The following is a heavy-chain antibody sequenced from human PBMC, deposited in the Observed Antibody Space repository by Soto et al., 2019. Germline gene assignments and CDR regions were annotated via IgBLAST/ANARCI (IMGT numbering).Heavy chain of an antibody. J-gene: IGHJ6*03. V-gene: IGHV3-15*01. CDR2: IKSKTDGGTT. CDR1: GFTFSNAW. D-gene: IGHD5-12*01. CDR3: TREYSGYDYYYYYMDV. Sequence: TGGSLRLSCAASGFTFSNAWMSWVRQAPGKGLEWVGRIKSKTDGGTTDYAAPVKGRFTISRDDSKNTLYLQMNSLKTEDTAVYYCTREYSGYDYYYYYMDVWGKGTTVTVSS.